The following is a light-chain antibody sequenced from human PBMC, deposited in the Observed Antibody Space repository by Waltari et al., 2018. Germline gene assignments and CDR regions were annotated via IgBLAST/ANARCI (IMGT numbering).Light chain of an antibody. CDR1: SSDVGGYNY. Sequence: QSALTQPASVSGSPGQSITISCTGTSSDVGGYNYVSWYQQHPGKVPNLMIFDVSNRPSGFSNRFSGSKSGNTASLTISGLQAEDEADYYCASYTSHSHVVFGGGTKLTVL. V-gene: IGLV2-14*01. CDR2: DVS. J-gene: IGLJ2*01. CDR3: ASYTSHSHVV.